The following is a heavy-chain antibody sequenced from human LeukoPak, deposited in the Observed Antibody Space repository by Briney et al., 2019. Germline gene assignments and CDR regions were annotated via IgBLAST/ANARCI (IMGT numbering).Heavy chain of an antibody. CDR3: AKELDTMFFDY. J-gene: IGHJ4*02. V-gene: IGHV3-43*01. Sequence: GGSLRLSCATSGFNFDRYTIHWVCQAPGKGLGWVSLAGWAGGTTFYSDSVRGRFTISRDSGRKSVYLQMNSLTTDDTAFYFCAKELDTMFFDYWGQGALVTVSS. D-gene: IGHD3-10*02. CDR2: AGWAGGTT. CDR1: GFNFDRYT.